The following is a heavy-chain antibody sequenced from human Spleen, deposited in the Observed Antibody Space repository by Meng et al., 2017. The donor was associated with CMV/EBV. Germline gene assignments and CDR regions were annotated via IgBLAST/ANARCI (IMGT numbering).Heavy chain of an antibody. V-gene: IGHV3-23*01. CDR1: GFIFSNYA. CDR2: TTGSGGNT. D-gene: IGHD3-22*01. J-gene: IGHJ4*02. CDR3: AKEGVLGGNYDSRSYFDY. Sequence: GESLKISCATSGFIFSNYAMSWVRQAPGKGLEWVSATTGSGGNTYDADYVKGRFTISRDNSKSTLYLQMNSLRVEDTAVYYCAKEGVLGGNYDSRSYFDYWGQGTLVTVSS.